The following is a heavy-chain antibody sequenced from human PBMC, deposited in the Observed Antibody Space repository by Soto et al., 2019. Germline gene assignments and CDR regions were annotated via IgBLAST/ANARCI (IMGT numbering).Heavy chain of an antibody. CDR3: ARADILTGSLDY. V-gene: IGHV1-3*01. CDR2: INAGNGNT. Sequence: ASVKVSCKASGYTFTSYALHWVRQAPGQRLEWMGWINAGNGNTKYSQKFQGSVTISRDTSASTAYMELSSLRSEDTAVYYCARADILTGSLDYWGQGTLVTVSS. CDR1: GYTFTSYA. J-gene: IGHJ4*02. D-gene: IGHD3-9*01.